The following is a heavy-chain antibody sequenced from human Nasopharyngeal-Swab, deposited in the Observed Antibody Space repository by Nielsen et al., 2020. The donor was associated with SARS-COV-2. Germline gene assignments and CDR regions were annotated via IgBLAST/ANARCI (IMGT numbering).Heavy chain of an antibody. Sequence: WIRQPQGKALEWLALIYWDDDKRYSPSLKSRLTITKDTSKNQVVLTMTNMDPVDTATYYCARIRAGTVTTYYYYMDVWGKGTTVTVSS. V-gene: IGHV2-5*02. D-gene: IGHD4-11*01. J-gene: IGHJ6*03. CDR3: ARIRAGTVTTYYYYMDV. CDR2: IYWDDDK.